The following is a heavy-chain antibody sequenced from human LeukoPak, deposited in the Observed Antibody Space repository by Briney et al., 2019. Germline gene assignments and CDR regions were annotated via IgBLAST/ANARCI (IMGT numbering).Heavy chain of an antibody. CDR2: IYYSGST. CDR3: ARTYSSSAGYWFDP. CDR1: GGSIDRGDSY. V-gene: IGHV4-31*03. D-gene: IGHD6-13*01. Sequence: SETLSLTCTVSGGSIDRGDSYWSWIRQHPGRGLEWIAYIYYSGSTYYNPSLKSRVTISVDTSKNQFSLRLTSVTAADTAVYHCARTYSSSAGYWFDPWGQGTLVTVSS. J-gene: IGHJ5*02.